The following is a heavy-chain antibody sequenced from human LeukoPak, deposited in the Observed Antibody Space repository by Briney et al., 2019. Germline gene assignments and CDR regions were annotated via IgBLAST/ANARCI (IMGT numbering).Heavy chain of an antibody. Sequence: GGSLRLSCAASGFTFSSYAMSWVRQAPGKGLEWVSAISGSGGSTYYADSVKGRFTISRDNSKNTLYLQMNSLRAEDTAVYYCAIVSYGDYPRYYYYYMDVWGKGTTVTVSS. D-gene: IGHD4-17*01. CDR2: ISGSGGST. CDR3: AIVSYGDYPRYYYYYMDV. V-gene: IGHV3-23*01. CDR1: GFTFSSYA. J-gene: IGHJ6*03.